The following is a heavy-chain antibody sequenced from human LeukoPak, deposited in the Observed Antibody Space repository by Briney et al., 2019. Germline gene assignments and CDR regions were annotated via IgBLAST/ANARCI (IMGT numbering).Heavy chain of an antibody. CDR3: ARELVVVVPTAMSVYYHGMDV. V-gene: IGHV4-59*01. CDR2: FYYSGST. D-gene: IGHD2-2*01. Sequence: SETLSLTCTDSGGSINKYYWSWIRQPPGKGLEWIGYFYYSGSTNYNPSLKSRVSISGDTSKNQFSLKLSSVTAADTAVYYCARELVVVVPTAMSVYYHGMDVWGQGTTVTVSS. J-gene: IGHJ6*02. CDR1: GGSINKYY.